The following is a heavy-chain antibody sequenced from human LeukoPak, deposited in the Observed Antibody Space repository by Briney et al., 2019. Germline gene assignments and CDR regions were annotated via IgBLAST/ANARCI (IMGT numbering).Heavy chain of an antibody. V-gene: IGHV3-30-3*01. CDR3: ARGRYSYGYGFLDY. D-gene: IGHD5-18*01. CDR2: ISYDGSNK. J-gene: IGHJ4*02. Sequence: GGSLRLSCAASGFTFSSYAMHWVRQAPGKGLEWVAVISYDGSNKYYADSVKGRFTISRDNSKNTLYLQMNSLRAEDTAVYYCARGRYSYGYGFLDYWGQGTLVTVSS. CDR1: GFTFSSYA.